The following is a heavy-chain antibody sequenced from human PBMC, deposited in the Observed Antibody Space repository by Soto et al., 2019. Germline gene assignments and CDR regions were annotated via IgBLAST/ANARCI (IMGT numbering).Heavy chain of an antibody. J-gene: IGHJ4*02. D-gene: IGHD3-22*01. CDR3: ARHWAYSSAQFDN. CDR1: GGTFNSYA. CDR2: IVPMYGTT. V-gene: IGHV1-69*06. Sequence: SVKVSCKASGGTFNSYAVSWVRQTPGQGLEWVGMIVPMYGTTEYAEKFQGRVTFTADKSTGTAYMELFSLRFDDTAVFYCARHWAYSSAQFDNWGQGTLVTVSS.